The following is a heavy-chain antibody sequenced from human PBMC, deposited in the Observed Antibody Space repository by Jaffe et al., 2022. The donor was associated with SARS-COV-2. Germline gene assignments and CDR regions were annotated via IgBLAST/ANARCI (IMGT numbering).Heavy chain of an antibody. J-gene: IGHJ4*02. D-gene: IGHD2-8*01. CDR1: GFTFSTYA. V-gene: IGHV3-23*01. CDR3: AKTTSSTCNGGMQY. Sequence: EVQLLESGGGLVQPGGSLRLSCEASGFTFSTYAMSWVRQAPGKGLEWVSVICGSDDTTYYADSVRGRFTVSRDNSKNTLYLQMYSLRAEDTAIYYCAKTTSSTCNGGMQYWGQGTLVTVSS. CDR2: ICGSDDTT.